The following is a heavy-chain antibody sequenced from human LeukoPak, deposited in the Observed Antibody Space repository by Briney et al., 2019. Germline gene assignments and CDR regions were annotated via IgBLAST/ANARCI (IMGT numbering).Heavy chain of an antibody. Sequence: QPGGSLRLSSAASGFTFSSYSMNWVRQAPGKGLEWVSHITASGTAMFYADSVKGRFTISRDNAKNSLYLQMNSLRDEDTAVYYCASSGSYRFDYWGQGTLVTVSS. V-gene: IGHV3-48*02. J-gene: IGHJ4*02. CDR2: ITASGTAM. CDR3: ASSGSYRFDY. CDR1: GFTFSSYS. D-gene: IGHD1-26*01.